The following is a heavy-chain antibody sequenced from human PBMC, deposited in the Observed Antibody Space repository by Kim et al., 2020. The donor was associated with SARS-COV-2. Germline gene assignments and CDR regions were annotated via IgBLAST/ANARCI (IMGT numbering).Heavy chain of an antibody. Sequence: SETLSLTCAVYGGSFSGYYWSWIRQPPGKGLEWIGEINHSGSTNYNPSLKSRVTISVDTSKNQFSLKLSSVTAADTAVYYCAWATVTTRWFDPWGQGTLVTVSS. D-gene: IGHD4-17*01. CDR2: INHSGST. J-gene: IGHJ5*02. CDR3: AWATVTTRWFDP. V-gene: IGHV4-34*01. CDR1: GGSFSGYY.